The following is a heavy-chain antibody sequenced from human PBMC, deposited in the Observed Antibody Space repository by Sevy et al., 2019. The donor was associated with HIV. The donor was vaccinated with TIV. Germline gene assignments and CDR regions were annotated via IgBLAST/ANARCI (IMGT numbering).Heavy chain of an antibody. CDR2: VSAHNGGT. CDR1: GYTFTSYR. D-gene: IGHD2-15*01. Sequence: ASVKVSCKASGYTFTSYRIYWVRQAPGQGLEWMGWVSAHNGGTNYVQKVQGRVAMTTDTSTSTAYMELRSLTSDDTAVYYCARAYCSGGSCYSLAYWGQGSLVTVSS. J-gene: IGHJ4*02. CDR3: ARAYCSGGSCYSLAY. V-gene: IGHV1-18*01.